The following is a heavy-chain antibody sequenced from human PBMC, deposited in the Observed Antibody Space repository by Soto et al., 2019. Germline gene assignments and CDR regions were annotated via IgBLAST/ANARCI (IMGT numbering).Heavy chain of an antibody. CDR2: IIPIFGTA. D-gene: IGHD4-4*01. V-gene: IGHV1-69*01. J-gene: IGHJ6*02. Sequence: QVQLVQSGAEVKKPGSSVKVSCKASGGTFSSYAISWVRQAPGQGLEWMGGIIPIFGTANYAQKFQGRVTITADESTSTAYMELSSLRSEDTAVYYCAREVIILLPPSVTPYYYGMDVWGQGTTVTVSS. CDR3: AREVIILLPPSVTPYYYGMDV. CDR1: GGTFSSYA.